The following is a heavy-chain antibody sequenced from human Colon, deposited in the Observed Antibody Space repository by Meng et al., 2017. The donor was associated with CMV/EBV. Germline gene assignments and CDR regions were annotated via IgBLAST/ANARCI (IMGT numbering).Heavy chain of an antibody. J-gene: IGHJ4*02. V-gene: IGHV3-30*02. Sequence: GESLKISCAASGFTPRRFEHQWERQAPGKGLEWVAFIRYDGTTKYYADSVQGRFTISRDNSRNTLFLQMDSLRAEDTGLFFCAKEPLPPQTWGRGTQVTVSS. CDR3: AKEPLPPQT. CDR2: IRYDGTTK. CDR1: GFTPRRFE.